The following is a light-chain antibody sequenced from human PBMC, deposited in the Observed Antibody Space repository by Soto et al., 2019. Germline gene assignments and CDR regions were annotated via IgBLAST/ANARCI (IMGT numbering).Light chain of an antibody. CDR3: QQHSNWPRT. CDR2: GAS. J-gene: IGKJ1*01. CDR1: QSVSSSY. Sequence: EIVLTQSPATLSLSPGERATLSCRASQSVSSSYLAWYQQKPGQAPRLLIYGASSRATGIPDRFSGSGSGTDFTLTISRLEPEDFAVYYCQQHSNWPRTFGQGTKVDIK. V-gene: IGKV3D-20*02.